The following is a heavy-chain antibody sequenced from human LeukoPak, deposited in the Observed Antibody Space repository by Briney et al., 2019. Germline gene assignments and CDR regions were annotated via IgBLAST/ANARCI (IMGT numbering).Heavy chain of an antibody. J-gene: IGHJ4*02. V-gene: IGHV3-21*04. CDR3: VRRRGWDDSSGYYFDY. D-gene: IGHD3-22*01. CDR1: GFTFGRYS. Sequence: GGSLRLSCVTSGFTFGRYSMRGVRRAPGKGLEWVSSIYFTGNYISYADSVKGRFTISRDNAKNSLYLQMNSLRAEDTAFYHCVRRRGWDDSSGYYFDYWGQGTLVTVSS. CDR2: IYFTGNYI.